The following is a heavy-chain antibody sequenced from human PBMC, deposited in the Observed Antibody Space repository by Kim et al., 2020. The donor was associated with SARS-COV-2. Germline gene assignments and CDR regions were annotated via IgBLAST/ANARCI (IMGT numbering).Heavy chain of an antibody. V-gene: IGHV3-7*01. CDR3: ATLKYF. CDR1: GFTFINYW. CDR2: IRGDASEK. Sequence: GGSLRLSCVASGFTFINYWMDWVRQTPGKGLEWVANIRGDASEKNYVDSVKGRFTISRDNVKNSVYLQMNSLRAEDTAVYYCATLKYFWGQGILLTVSS. J-gene: IGHJ4*02.